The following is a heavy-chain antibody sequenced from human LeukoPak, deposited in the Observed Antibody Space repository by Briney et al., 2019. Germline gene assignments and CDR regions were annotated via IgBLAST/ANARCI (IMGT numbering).Heavy chain of an antibody. CDR2: INPSGGST. V-gene: IGHV1-46*01. D-gene: IGHD6-19*01. CDR3: ARDPVPADSGWYLHFDY. CDR1: GYTFTSYY. J-gene: IGHJ4*02. Sequence: GASVKVSCKASGYTFTSYYTHWVRQAPGQGLEWMGIINPSGGSTSYAQKFQGRVTMTRDTSTSTVYMELSSLRSEDTAVYYCARDPVPADSGWYLHFDYWGQGTLVTVSS.